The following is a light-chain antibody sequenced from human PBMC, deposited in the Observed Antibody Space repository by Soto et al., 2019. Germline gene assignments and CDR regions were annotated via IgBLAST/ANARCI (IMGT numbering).Light chain of an antibody. CDR1: QTISSW. V-gene: IGKV1-5*03. Sequence: DIRVTQSPSTLSGSVGDRVTMTCRASQTISSWLAWYQQKPGKAHKLISYKVSTLKSGVPSRFSGSGSGTEFTITISSLQPDDYATYSCQHYNSYSEAFGQGTKVEL. CDR3: QHYNSYSEA. J-gene: IGKJ1*01. CDR2: KVS.